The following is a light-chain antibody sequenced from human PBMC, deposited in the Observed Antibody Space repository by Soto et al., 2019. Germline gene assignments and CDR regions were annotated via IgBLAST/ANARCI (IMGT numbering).Light chain of an antibody. J-gene: IGKJ5*01. CDR3: QQYGSSPRIT. CDR1: QSAGTN. Sequence: EIVMTQSPATLTVSPGERATLFCRASQSAGTNLAWYQQKPGQAPRLLIHGASSRATGIPDRFSGSGSGTDLTLTISRLEPEDFAVYYCQQYGSSPRITFGQGTRLEIK. CDR2: GAS. V-gene: IGKV3-20*01.